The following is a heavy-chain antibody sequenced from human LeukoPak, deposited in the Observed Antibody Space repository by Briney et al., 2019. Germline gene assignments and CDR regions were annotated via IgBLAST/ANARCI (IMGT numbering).Heavy chain of an antibody. CDR2: IHYSGST. D-gene: IGHD5-18*01. CDR1: GGSISSYY. J-gene: IGHJ4*02. Sequence: PSETLSLTCTVSGGSISSYYWSWIRQPPGKGLEWIGYIHYSGSTNYNPSLKSRVTISVDTSKNQFSLKLSSVTAADTAVYYCARLDTAMVTGAFDYWGQGTLVTVSS. CDR3: ARLDTAMVTGAFDY. V-gene: IGHV4-59*08.